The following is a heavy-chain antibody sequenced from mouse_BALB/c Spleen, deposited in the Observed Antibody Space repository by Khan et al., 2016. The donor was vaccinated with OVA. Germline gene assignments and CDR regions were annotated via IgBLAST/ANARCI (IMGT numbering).Heavy chain of an antibody. J-gene: IGHJ4*01. D-gene: IGHD2-12*01. CDR1: GFSLTSYG. CDR2: IWSDGST. V-gene: IGHV2-6*02. Sequence: QVQLKEPGPGLVAPSQSLSITCTVSGFSLTSYGVHWVRQPPGKGLEWLVVIWSDGSTNYNSVLKSRLSISKDNSKSQVFLKMNSLQTVDTAIYFYVRGLDSYTFLYAMDYWGQGTSVTVSS. CDR3: VRGLDSYTFLYAMDY.